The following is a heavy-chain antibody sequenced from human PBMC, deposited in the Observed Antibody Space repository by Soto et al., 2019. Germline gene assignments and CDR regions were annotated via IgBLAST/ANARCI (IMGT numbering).Heavy chain of an antibody. CDR2: IYYSGST. CDR1: GGSTSSYY. Sequence: SETLSLTCTVSGGSTSSYYWSWIRQPPGKGLEWIGYIYYSGSTNYNPSLKSRVTISVDTSKNQFSLKLSSVTAADTAVYYCARSDGRYWGQGTLVTSPQ. J-gene: IGHJ4*02. CDR3: ARSDGRY. V-gene: IGHV4-59*01.